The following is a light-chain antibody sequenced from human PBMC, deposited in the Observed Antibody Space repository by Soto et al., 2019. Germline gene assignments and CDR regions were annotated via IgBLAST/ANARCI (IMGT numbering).Light chain of an antibody. CDR3: KQHGSYPGT. CDR1: QSISNW. J-gene: IGKJ1*01. V-gene: IGKV1-5*03. Sequence: DIQMTQSPSTLSASVGDRVTITCRASQSISNWLAWYQQKPGKAPKLLIDKSASLESGPPARFSGGGSGTEFTLTISTLQPDDFATYYCKQHGSYPGTFGQGTKVEVK. CDR2: KSA.